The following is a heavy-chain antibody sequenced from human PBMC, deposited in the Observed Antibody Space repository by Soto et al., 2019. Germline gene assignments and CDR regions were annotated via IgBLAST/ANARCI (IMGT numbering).Heavy chain of an antibody. V-gene: IGHV3-9*01. D-gene: IGHD2-2*01. CDR2: ISWNSGSI. CDR1: GFTFDDYA. CDR3: AKDIGPYPSGFDY. J-gene: IGHJ4*02. Sequence: DVQLVESGGGLVQPGRSLRLSCAASGFTFDDYAMHWVRQAPGKGLEWVSGISWNSGSIGYADSVKGRFTISRDNAKNSLYLQMNSLRAEDTALYYCAKDIGPYPSGFDYWGQGTLVTVSS.